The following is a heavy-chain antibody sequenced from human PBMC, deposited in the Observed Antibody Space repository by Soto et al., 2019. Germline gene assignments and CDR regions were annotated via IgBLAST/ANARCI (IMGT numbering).Heavy chain of an antibody. CDR2: IYPGDSDT. J-gene: IGHJ6*02. CDR3: ATSKYYYGSGSWDYYYGMDV. Sequence: GESLRISCKGAGYSFTSYWSGWVRQMPGKGLEWMGIIYPGDSDTRYSPSFQGQVTISADKSISTAYLQWSSLKASDTAMYYCATSKYYYGSGSWDYYYGMDVWGQGTTVTVSS. D-gene: IGHD3-10*01. V-gene: IGHV5-51*01. CDR1: GYSFTSYW.